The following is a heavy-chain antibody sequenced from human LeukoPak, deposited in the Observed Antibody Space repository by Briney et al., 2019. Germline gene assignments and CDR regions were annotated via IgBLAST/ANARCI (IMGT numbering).Heavy chain of an antibody. CDR2: INPNSGGT. CDR1: GYTFTGYY. J-gene: IGHJ4*02. D-gene: IGHD3-10*01. Sequence: GASVKVSCKASGYTFTGYYMHWVRQAPGQGLEWMGWINPNSGGTNYAQKFQGRVTMTRDTSISTAYMELSRLRSDDTAVYYCARSHYYGSGSYYGPLGYWGQGTLVTVSS. CDR3: ARSHYYGSGSYYGPLGY. V-gene: IGHV1-2*02.